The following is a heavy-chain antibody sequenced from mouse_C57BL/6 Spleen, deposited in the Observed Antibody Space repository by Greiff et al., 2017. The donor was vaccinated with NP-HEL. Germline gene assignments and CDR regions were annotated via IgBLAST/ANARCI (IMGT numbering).Heavy chain of an antibody. Sequence: EVQLQQSGPELVKPGASVKISCKASGYSFTGYYMNWVKQSPEKSLEWIGEINPSTGGTTYNQKFKAKATLTVDKSSSTAYMQLKSLTSEDSAVYYCARKFPYDYDEAWFAYWGQGTLVTVSA. CDR1: GYSFTGYY. J-gene: IGHJ3*01. V-gene: IGHV1-42*01. D-gene: IGHD2-4*01. CDR2: INPSTGGT. CDR3: ARKFPYDYDEAWFAY.